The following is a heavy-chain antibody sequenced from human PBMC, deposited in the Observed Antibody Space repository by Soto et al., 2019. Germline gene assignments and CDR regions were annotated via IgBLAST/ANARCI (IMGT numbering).Heavy chain of an antibody. V-gene: IGHV3-13*01. Sequence: VQLVESGGGLVQPGGSLRLSCAASGFTFSSYDMHWVRQATGKGLEWVSAIGAAGDTYYPGSVKGRFTISRENAKISLYLQMNSLRAGDTAVYYCARDNCPYGDHVKPGGGCAFDIWGQGTMVTVSS. CDR1: GFTFSSYD. CDR3: ARDNCPYGDHVKPGGGCAFDI. J-gene: IGHJ3*02. D-gene: IGHD4-17*01. CDR2: IGAAGDT.